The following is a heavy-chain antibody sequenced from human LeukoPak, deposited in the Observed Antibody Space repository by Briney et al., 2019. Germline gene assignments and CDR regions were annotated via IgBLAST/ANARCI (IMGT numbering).Heavy chain of an antibody. J-gene: IGHJ4*02. CDR1: GDTISSYY. CDR2: IYYTGST. D-gene: IGHD6-13*01. CDR3: AREAVAAAEVDY. Sequence: SETLSLTCTVSGDTISSYYWTWIRQPPGKGLEWMGYIYYTGSTSYNPSLKSRVTISMDTSKNQFSLKLSSVTAADTAVYYCAREAVAAAEVDYWGQGTLVTVSS. V-gene: IGHV4-59*12.